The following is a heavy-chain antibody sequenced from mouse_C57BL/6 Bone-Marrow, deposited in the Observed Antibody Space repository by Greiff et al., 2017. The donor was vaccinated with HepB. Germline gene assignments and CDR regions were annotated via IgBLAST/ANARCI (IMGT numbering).Heavy chain of an antibody. J-gene: IGHJ1*03. D-gene: IGHD1-1*01. CDR3: ARSSTTVVDWYFDV. CDR1: GYAFSSYW. CDR2: IYPGDGDT. Sequence: QVQLKQSGAELVKPGASVKISCKASGYAFSSYWMNWVKQRPGKGLEWIGQIYPGDGDTNYNGKFKGNATLTADKSSSTAYMQLSSLTSEDSAVYFCARSSTTVVDWYFDVWGTGTTVTVSS. V-gene: IGHV1-80*01.